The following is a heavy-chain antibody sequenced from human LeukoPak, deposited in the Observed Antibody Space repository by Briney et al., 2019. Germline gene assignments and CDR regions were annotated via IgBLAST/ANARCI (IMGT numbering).Heavy chain of an antibody. V-gene: IGHV3-48*04. CDR3: ARDPYYDFWSGSEY. CDR1: GFTFSSYS. D-gene: IGHD3-3*01. J-gene: IGHJ4*02. CDR2: ISSSSSTI. Sequence: GFLRLSCAASGFTFSSYSMNWVRQAPGKGLEWVSYISSSSSTIYYADSVKGRFTISRDNAKNSLYLQMNSLRAEDTAVYYCARDPYYDFWSGSEYWGQGTLVTVSS.